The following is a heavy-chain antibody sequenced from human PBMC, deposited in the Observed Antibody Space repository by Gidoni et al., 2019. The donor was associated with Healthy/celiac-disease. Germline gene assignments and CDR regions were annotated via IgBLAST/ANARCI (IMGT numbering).Heavy chain of an antibody. CDR3: ARRRGYSYGYGEGFDY. V-gene: IGHV4-39*01. D-gene: IGHD5-18*01. CDR1: GGSISSSSYY. J-gene: IGHJ4*02. Sequence: QLQLQESGPGLVKPSETLSLTCTVSGGSISSSSYYWGWIRQPPWKGREWMGSIYYSGSTYNNQSLKSRVTISVDTSKNQLSLKLSSVTAADTAVYYCARRRGYSYGYGEGFDYWGQGTLVTVSS. CDR2: IYYSGST.